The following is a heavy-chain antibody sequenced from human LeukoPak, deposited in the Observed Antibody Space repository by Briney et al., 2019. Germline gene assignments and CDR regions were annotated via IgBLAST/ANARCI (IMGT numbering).Heavy chain of an antibody. J-gene: IGHJ4*02. CDR3: AKEPRQCGADCFSLLDQ. CDR2: LNASGDKT. D-gene: IGHD2-21*02. CDR1: GFTFSAYS. Sequence: WESLRLSCAASGFTFSAYSMSWVRQAPRKGLEWVSLLNASGDKTFNADSVKGRFTISRDNSKNTLSLQLNSLRAEDTAVYYCAKEPRQCGADCFSLLDQWGQGTLVTVSS. V-gene: IGHV3-23*01.